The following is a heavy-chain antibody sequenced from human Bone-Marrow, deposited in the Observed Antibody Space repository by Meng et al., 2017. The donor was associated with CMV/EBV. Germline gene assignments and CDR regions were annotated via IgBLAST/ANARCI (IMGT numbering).Heavy chain of an antibody. CDR3: ARVTYYDFWSGYYIDYYYGMDV. CDR1: GGSVSSGSYY. J-gene: IGHJ6*02. CDR2: IYYSGST. V-gene: IGHV4-61*01. D-gene: IGHD3-3*01. Sequence: SETLSLTCTVSGGSVSSGSYYWSWIRQPPGKGLEWIGYIYYSGSTNYNPSLKSRVTISVDTSKNQFSLKLSSVTAADTAVYYCARVTYYDFWSGYYIDYYYGMDVWGQGTTVTVSS.